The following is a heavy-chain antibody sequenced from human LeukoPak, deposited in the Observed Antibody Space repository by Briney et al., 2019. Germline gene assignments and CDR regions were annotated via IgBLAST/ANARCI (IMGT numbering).Heavy chain of an antibody. V-gene: IGHV3-23*01. Sequence: PGGSLRLSCAASGFTFSSYAMSWVRQAPGRGLEWVSAISGSGGSTYYADSVKGRFTISRDNSKNTLYLQMNSLRAEDTAVYHCAKAVGLYDSAYYWGQGTLVTVSS. CDR2: ISGSGGST. CDR3: AKAVGLYDSAYY. J-gene: IGHJ4*02. CDR1: GFTFSSYA. D-gene: IGHD3-22*01.